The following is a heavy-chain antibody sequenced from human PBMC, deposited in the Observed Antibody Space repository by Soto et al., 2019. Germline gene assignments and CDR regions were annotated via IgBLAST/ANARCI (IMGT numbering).Heavy chain of an antibody. CDR2: IIPILGTA. CDR3: ARGSYYYDTSGYFVSDYYYGMDV. Sequence: QVQLVQSGAEVKKPGSSVKVSCKASGGTFSSYAISWVRQAPGQGLEWMGGIIPILGTANYAQKFQGRVTLTADESTSTAYMELSSLRSEDTAVYYCARGSYYYDTSGYFVSDYYYGMDVWGQGTTVTVSS. CDR1: GGTFSSYA. J-gene: IGHJ6*02. V-gene: IGHV1-69*01. D-gene: IGHD3-22*01.